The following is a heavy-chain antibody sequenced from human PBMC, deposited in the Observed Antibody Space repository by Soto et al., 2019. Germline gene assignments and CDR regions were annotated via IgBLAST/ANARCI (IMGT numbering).Heavy chain of an antibody. V-gene: IGHV1-18*01. J-gene: IGHJ5*02. CDR2: ISAYNGNT. CDR1: VYTFTSYG. Sequence: GASVKVSCKASVYTFTSYGISWVRQAPGQGLEWMGWISAYNGNTNYAQKLQGRVTMTTDTSTSTAYMELRSLRSDDTAVYYCARAGYSGYDYFRPPWGQGTLVTVSS. CDR3: ARAGYSGYDYFRPP. D-gene: IGHD5-12*01.